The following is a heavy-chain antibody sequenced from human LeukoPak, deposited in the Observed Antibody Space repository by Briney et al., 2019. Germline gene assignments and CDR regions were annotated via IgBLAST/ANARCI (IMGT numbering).Heavy chain of an antibody. V-gene: IGHV3-7*01. Sequence: PGGSLRLSCAASGFTFSSYWMRWVRQAPGKGLEWVANIKQDGSEKYYVDSVKGRFTISRDNAKNSLYLQMNSLRAEDTAVYYCAREKGYSYGPYFDYWGQGTLVTVSS. D-gene: IGHD5-18*01. J-gene: IGHJ4*02. CDR3: AREKGYSYGPYFDY. CDR1: GFTFSSYW. CDR2: IKQDGSEK.